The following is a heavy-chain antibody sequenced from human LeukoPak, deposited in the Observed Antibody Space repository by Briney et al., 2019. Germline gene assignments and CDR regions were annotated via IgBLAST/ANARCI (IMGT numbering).Heavy chain of an antibody. J-gene: IGHJ4*02. Sequence: PGGSLRLSCAASGFTFSSYAVSWVRQAPGKGLEWVSGFSGRGGSTYYSDSVKGRFTISRDNSNNPLYLQMNSLRAEDTAVYYCAEPPIPYESSGHPFDSWGQGTLVTVSS. D-gene: IGHD3-22*01. V-gene: IGHV3-23*01. CDR2: FSGRGGST. CDR1: GFTFSSYA. CDR3: AEPPIPYESSGHPFDS.